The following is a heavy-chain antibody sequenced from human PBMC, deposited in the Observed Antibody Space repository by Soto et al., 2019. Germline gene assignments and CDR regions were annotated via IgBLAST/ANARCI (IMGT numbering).Heavy chain of an antibody. CDR1: GCTFSSYA. D-gene: IGHD3-10*01. V-gene: IGHV1-69*13. CDR2: IIPIFGTA. J-gene: IGHJ4*02. CDR3: ARSGETLLWFGESDY. Sequence: ASVKVSCKASGCTFSSYAISWVRQAPGQGLEWMGGIIPIFGTANYAQKFQGRVTITADESTSTAYMELSSLRSEDTAVYYCARSGETLLWFGESDYWGQGTLVTVSS.